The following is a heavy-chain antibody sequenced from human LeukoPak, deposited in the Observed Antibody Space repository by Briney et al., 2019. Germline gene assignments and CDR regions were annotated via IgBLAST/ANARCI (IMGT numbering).Heavy chain of an antibody. CDR1: GDSFSNYY. Sequence: SETLSLTCSVSGDSFSNYYWTWIRRPPGKGLEWIGYVYYSGSTNYNPSLKTRLHLSVDTSKNRFSLKLSSVTAADTAVYYCASSPRLTTSWFLFDSWGHGTLVTVSS. CDR3: ASSPRLTTSWFLFDS. V-gene: IGHV4-59*08. CDR2: VYYSGST. D-gene: IGHD2-2*01. J-gene: IGHJ5*01.